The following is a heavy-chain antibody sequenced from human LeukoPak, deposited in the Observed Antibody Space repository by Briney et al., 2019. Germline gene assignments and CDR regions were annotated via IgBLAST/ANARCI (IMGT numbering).Heavy chain of an antibody. Sequence: SETLSLTCTVSGGSITSSSYYWGWIRQPPGKGLEWIGSIYYSGSTYCNPSLKSRVTISVDTSKNQFSLKLSSVTAADTAVYYCARRAMSSGYDGWYFDLWGRGTLVTVSS. V-gene: IGHV4-39*01. CDR3: ARRAMSSGYDGWYFDL. CDR1: GGSITSSSYY. D-gene: IGHD3-22*01. J-gene: IGHJ2*01. CDR2: IYYSGST.